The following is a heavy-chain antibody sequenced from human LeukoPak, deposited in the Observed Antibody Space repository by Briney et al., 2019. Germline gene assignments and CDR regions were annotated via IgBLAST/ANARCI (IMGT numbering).Heavy chain of an antibody. CDR3: ARGNHRDADAF. CDR1: GYTFTSYY. CDR2: INPSGGST. D-gene: IGHD1-14*01. Sequence: ASVKVSCKASGYTFTSYYLYWVRQAPGQGLEWMGIINPSGGSTNYAQKFQGRVTMTRDTSTSTVYMELSSLRFEDTAVYYCARGNHRDADAFWGQGTMVTVSS. J-gene: IGHJ3*01. V-gene: IGHV1-46*01.